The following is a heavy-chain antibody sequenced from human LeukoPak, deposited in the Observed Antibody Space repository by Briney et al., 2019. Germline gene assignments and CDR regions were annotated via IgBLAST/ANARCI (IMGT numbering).Heavy chain of an antibody. Sequence: GGALRLSCAASGFNFRNYWMHGVRQAPGKGLVGVSRINSDGRSTSYADSAKGRFTISRDNAENTLYLQINSPRAEDTAVYYCATDEAATGRLDYWGQGTLVTDSS. J-gene: IGHJ4*02. V-gene: IGHV3-74*01. CDR1: GFNFRNYW. CDR2: INSDGRST. D-gene: IGHD1-1*01. CDR3: ATDEAATGRLDY.